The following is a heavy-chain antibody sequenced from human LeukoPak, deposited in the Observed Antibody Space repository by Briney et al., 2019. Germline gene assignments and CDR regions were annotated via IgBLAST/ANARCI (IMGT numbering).Heavy chain of an antibody. J-gene: IGHJ4*02. D-gene: IGHD6-19*01. V-gene: IGHV3-23*01. CDR1: GFTFSTYG. CDR3: AKGPYSSGWNDY. Sequence: PGGSLRLSCAGSGFTFSTYGMTWVRQAPGKGLEWVSGISASGGSTYYADSVKGRFTISRDNSKNTLYLQMNSLRAEDTAVYYCAKGPYSSGWNDYWGQGTLVIVSS. CDR2: ISASGGST.